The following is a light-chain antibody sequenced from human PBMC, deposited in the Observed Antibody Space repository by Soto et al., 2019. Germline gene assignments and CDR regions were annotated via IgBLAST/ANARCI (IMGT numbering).Light chain of an antibody. Sequence: DIVMTQSPDSLAVSLGERATINCKSSQTVLYSCTNKNYLSWHQLKPGQPPKLLIYWASTRESGVPDRFSGSGSGTDFTLTISSLQAEDVAVYYCQQYHSTPYTFGQGTKLEIK. CDR2: WAS. V-gene: IGKV4-1*01. CDR1: QTVLYSCTNKNY. J-gene: IGKJ2*01. CDR3: QQYHSTPYT.